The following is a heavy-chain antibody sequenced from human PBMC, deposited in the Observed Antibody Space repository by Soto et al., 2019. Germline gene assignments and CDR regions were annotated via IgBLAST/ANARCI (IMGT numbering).Heavy chain of an antibody. D-gene: IGHD3-22*01. CDR3: AKRSPYYDSSGYPNWVDY. CDR1: GFIFSNYA. J-gene: IGHJ4*02. V-gene: IGHV3-23*01. CDR2: ISGSGGNT. Sequence: GGSLRLSCAASGFIFSNYAMNWVRQAPGKGLEWVSGISGSGGNTYSADSVKGRFTISRDNSKNTLYLQMNSLRAEDTAVYYCAKRSPYYDSSGYPNWVDYWGQGTLVTVSS.